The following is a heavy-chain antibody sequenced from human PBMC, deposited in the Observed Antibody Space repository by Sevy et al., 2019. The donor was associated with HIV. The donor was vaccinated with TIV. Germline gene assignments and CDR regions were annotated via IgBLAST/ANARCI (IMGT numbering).Heavy chain of an antibody. CDR2: IYYSGST. Sequence: SETLSLTCTVSGGSISSYYWSWIRQPPGKGLEWIGYIYYSGSTNYNPSLKSRVTISVDTSKNQFALKLSSVTAADTAVYYCARGPSGSYAFDYWGQGTLVTVSS. D-gene: IGHD1-26*01. CDR1: GGSISSYY. J-gene: IGHJ4*02. CDR3: ARGPSGSYAFDY. V-gene: IGHV4-59*01.